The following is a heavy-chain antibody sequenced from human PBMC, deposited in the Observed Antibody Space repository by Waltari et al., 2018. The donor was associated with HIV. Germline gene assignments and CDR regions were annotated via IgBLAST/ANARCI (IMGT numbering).Heavy chain of an antibody. CDR1: GFILSSYW. Sequence: EVLLVESGGGLVQPGGSLRLSCGTSGFILSSYWMSWVRQAPGQGVDWLANKKPDGRETYYVESVKGRFTISGSNAKNAVYLQMDSLRVEDTALYFCARDTGSQYYYYGMDVWGQGTMVSVS. J-gene: IGHJ6*02. CDR3: ARDTGSQYYYYGMDV. D-gene: IGHD3-10*01. V-gene: IGHV3-7*01. CDR2: KKPDGRET.